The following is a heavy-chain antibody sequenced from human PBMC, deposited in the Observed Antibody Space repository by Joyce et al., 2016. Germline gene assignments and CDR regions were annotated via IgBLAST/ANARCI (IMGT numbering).Heavy chain of an antibody. CDR2: IKSDGST. CDR1: GFTFSSHI. D-gene: IGHD2-15*01. V-gene: IGHV3-23*01. J-gene: IGHJ5*02. CDR3: AKGDCNGGSCYSS. Sequence: EVQLLDSGGGFMQPGGSLRLSCAASGFTFSSHIMTWVRQAPGKGLEVVSGIKSDGSTYYVDAGKGRFTISRDNSKNTVYLQMNSLRVEDTAIYYCAKGDCNGGSCYSSWGQGTLVTVSS.